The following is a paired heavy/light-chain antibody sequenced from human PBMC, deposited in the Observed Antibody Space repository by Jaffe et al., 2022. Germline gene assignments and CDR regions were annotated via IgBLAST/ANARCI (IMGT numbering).Light chain of an antibody. CDR1: QGISSY. J-gene: IGKJ4*01. Sequence: DIQLTQSPSFLSASVGDRVTITCRASQGISSYLAWYQQKPGKAPKLLIYAASTLQSGVPSRFSGSGSGTEFTLTISSLQPEDFATYYCQQLNSYPSLTFGGGTKVEIK. CDR3: QQLNSYPSLT. CDR2: AAS. V-gene: IGKV1-9*01.
Heavy chain of an antibody. CDR1: GFTFSSYG. V-gene: IGHV3-30*02. J-gene: IGHJ4*02. Sequence: QVQLVESGGGVVQPGGSLRLSCAASGFTFSSYGMHWVRQAPGKGLEWVAFIRYDGSNKYYADSVKGRFTISRDNSKNTLYLQMNSLRAEDTAVYYCAKDEGFGQGYWGQGTLVTVSS. D-gene: IGHD3-16*01. CDR3: AKDEGFGQGY. CDR2: IRYDGSNK.